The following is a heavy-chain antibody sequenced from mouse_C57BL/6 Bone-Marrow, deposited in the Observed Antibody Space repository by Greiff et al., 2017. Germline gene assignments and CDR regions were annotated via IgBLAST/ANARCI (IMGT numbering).Heavy chain of an antibody. Sequence: QVQLQQSGAELVKPGASVKISCKASGYAFSCYWMNWVKQRPGKGLEWIGQIYPGDGDTNYNGKFKGKATLTADKSSSTAYMQLSSLTSEDSAVYFCARLNYYGSSYGYFDVWGTGTTVTVSS. V-gene: IGHV1-80*01. CDR1: GYAFSCYW. J-gene: IGHJ1*03. D-gene: IGHD1-1*01. CDR2: IYPGDGDT. CDR3: ARLNYYGSSYGYFDV.